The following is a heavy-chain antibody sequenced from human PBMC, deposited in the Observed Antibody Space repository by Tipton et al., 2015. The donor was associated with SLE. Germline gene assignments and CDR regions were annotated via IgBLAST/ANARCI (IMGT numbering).Heavy chain of an antibody. Sequence: TLSLTCAVSGDSISSSNWWSWVRQPPGKGLEWIGEIYHSGSTNYNPSLKSRVTISVDTSKNQLSLKLSSVTAADTAVYYCARYGTYDGSRYFQHWGQGTLVTVSS. CDR2: IYHSGST. CDR1: GDSISSSNW. CDR3: ARYGTYDGSRYFQH. V-gene: IGHV4-4*02. J-gene: IGHJ1*01. D-gene: IGHD1-26*01.